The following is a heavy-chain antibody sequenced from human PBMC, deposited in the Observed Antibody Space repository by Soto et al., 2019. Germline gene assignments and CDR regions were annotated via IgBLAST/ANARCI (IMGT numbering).Heavy chain of an antibody. CDR1: GFTFSSYG. V-gene: IGHV3-33*01. CDR2: IWYDGSNK. J-gene: IGHJ6*02. CDR3: ARYGRARYFDWLPPHHYYGMDV. D-gene: IGHD3-9*01. Sequence: GGSLRLSCAASGFTFSSYGMHWVRQAPGKGLEWVAVIWYDGSNKYYADSVKGRFTISRDNSKNTLYLQMNSLRAEDTAVYYCARYGRARYFDWLPPHHYYGMDVWGQGTTVTVS.